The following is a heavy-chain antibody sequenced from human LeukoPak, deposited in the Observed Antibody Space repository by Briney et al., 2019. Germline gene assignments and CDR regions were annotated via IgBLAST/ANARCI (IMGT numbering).Heavy chain of an antibody. CDR1: GGTFSSYD. D-gene: IGHD6-6*01. Sequence: SVKVSCKASGGTFSSYDISWVRQAPGQGLEWMGGIMPMFGKANYAQKFQGRVTTTADKATSTAYMELSSLRSGDTAVYYCARGRSIAFGTHWGQGTLVTVSS. CDR2: IMPMFGKA. CDR3: ARGRSIAFGTH. J-gene: IGHJ4*02. V-gene: IGHV1-69*06.